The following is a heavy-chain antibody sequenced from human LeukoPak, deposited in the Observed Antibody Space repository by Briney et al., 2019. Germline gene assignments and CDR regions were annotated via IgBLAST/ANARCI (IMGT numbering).Heavy chain of an antibody. CDR2: INPNSGGT. V-gene: IGHV1-2*02. J-gene: IGHJ4*02. CDR1: GYTFTGYY. Sequence: GASVKVSCKASGYTFTGYYMHWVRQAPGQGLEWMGWINPNSGGTNYAQRFQGRVTMTRDTSISTAYMELSRLRSDDTAVYYCARGGHYDILTGYPTFFDYWGQGTLVTVSS. D-gene: IGHD3-9*01. CDR3: ARGGHYDILTGYPTFFDY.